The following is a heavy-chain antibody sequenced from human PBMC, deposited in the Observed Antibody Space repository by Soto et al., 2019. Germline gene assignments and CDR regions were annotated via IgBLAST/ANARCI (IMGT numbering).Heavy chain of an antibody. CDR3: ARGYGRNFAY. CDR1: GGSFSGYY. J-gene: IGHJ4*02. Sequence: PSETLSLTCAVYGGSFSGYYWSWIRQPPGKGLEWIGEVNHSGSTNYNPSLKSRVTISVDTSKNQFSLKLSSVTAADTAVYYCARGYGRNFAYWGPGTLVTVST. D-gene: IGHD3-10*01. CDR2: VNHSGST. V-gene: IGHV4-34*01.